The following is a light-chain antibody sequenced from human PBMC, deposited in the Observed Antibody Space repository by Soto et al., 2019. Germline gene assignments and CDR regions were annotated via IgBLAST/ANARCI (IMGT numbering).Light chain of an antibody. Sequence: DIQMTQSPSTLSASVGDRVTISCRASQTIYNWLAWYQQRPGKAPNLLIYKASILESGVSSRFSGRGSGTEFTLTINSLQPDDFATYYCQHYNNYPYTFGQGTKLEIK. J-gene: IGKJ2*01. CDR3: QHYNNYPYT. CDR2: KAS. CDR1: QTIYNW. V-gene: IGKV1-5*03.